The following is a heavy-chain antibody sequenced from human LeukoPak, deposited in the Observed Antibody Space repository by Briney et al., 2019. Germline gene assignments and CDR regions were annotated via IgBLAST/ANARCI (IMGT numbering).Heavy chain of an antibody. V-gene: IGHV3-30-3*01. J-gene: IGHJ4*02. D-gene: IGHD6-19*01. Sequence: GRSLRLSCAASGFTFSSYAMHWVRQAPGKGLEWVAVISYDGSNKYYADSVKGRFTISRDNSKNTLYLQMNSLRAEDTAVYYCARGYSSGIAVHSRLRYFDYWGQGTLVTVSS. CDR3: ARGYSSGIAVHSRLRYFDY. CDR1: GFTFSSYA. CDR2: ISYDGSNK.